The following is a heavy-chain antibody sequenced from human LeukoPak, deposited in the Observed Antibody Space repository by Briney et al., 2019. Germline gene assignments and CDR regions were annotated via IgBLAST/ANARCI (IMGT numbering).Heavy chain of an antibody. CDR1: GYTFTGYY. V-gene: IGHV1-2*04. CDR2: INPNSGGT. J-gene: IGHJ3*02. Sequence: ASVSVSCKASGYTFTGYYLHWVRQAPGQGPEWMGWINPNSGGTNYAQKFQGWVIMTRDTSISTAYMELSRLRSDDTAVYYCATSGTTESAFDIWGQGTLVTVSS. CDR3: ATSGTTESAFDI. D-gene: IGHD1-7*01.